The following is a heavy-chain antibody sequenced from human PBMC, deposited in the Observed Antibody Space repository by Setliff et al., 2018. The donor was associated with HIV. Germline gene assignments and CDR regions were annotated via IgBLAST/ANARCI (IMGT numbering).Heavy chain of an antibody. CDR1: GDTFSRYA. Sequence: GASVKVSCKASGDTFSRYAISWVRQAPGQGLEWMGGIIPILEEAKYVQKFQGTVTITADKSTSTVYMELSSLKSEDTAVYYCASAYDYYMDVWGKGTTVTVSS. V-gene: IGHV1-69*10. CDR2: IIPILEEA. J-gene: IGHJ6*03. CDR3: ASAYDYYMDV.